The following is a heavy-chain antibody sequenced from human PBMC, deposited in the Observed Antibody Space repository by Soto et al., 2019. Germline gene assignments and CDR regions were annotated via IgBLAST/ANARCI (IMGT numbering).Heavy chain of an antibody. CDR2: ISSSSSYI. V-gene: IGHV3-21*01. CDR1: GFTFSSYS. Sequence: GGSLRLSCAASGFTFSSYSMNWVRQAPGKGLEWVSSISSSSSYIYYADSVKGRFTISRDNAKNSLYLQMNSLRAEDTAVYYCARVVNDVLTGYYNLYYGMDVWGQGTTVTVSS. CDR3: ARVVNDVLTGYYNLYYGMDV. D-gene: IGHD3-9*01. J-gene: IGHJ6*02.